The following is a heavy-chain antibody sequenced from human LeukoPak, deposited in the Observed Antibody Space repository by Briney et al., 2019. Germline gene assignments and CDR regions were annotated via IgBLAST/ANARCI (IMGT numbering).Heavy chain of an antibody. D-gene: IGHD1-26*01. CDR1: RFTFSSYA. Sequence: GALRLSCAASRFTFSSYAMSGVRQAPGKGLDGVSAISGSGGSTYYADSVKGRFTISRDDPHNTLYLQMNSLRDEDTAVYYCAREKQSGGTPFDYWGQGSLVTVSS. CDR3: AREKQSGGTPFDY. J-gene: IGHJ4*02. V-gene: IGHV3-23*01. CDR2: ISGSGGST.